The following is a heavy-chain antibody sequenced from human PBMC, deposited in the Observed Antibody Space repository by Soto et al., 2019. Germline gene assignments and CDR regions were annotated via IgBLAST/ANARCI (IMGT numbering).Heavy chain of an antibody. CDR2: INPSGGST. CDR1: GYSFTSYY. Sequence: ASVKVSCKASGYSFTSYYMHWVRQAPGQGLEWMGIINPSGGSTSYAQKFQGRVTMTRDTSTSTVYMELSSLRSEDTAVYYCARIYYYDSSGYLAFDPRGQRTPVPGSS. CDR3: ARIYYYDSSGYLAFDP. D-gene: IGHD3-22*01. V-gene: IGHV1-46*01. J-gene: IGHJ5*02.